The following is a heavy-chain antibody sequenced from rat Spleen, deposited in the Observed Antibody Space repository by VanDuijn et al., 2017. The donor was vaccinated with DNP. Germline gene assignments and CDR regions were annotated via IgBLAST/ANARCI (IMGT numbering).Heavy chain of an antibody. V-gene: IGHV5-31*01. CDR1: GFTFNKYW. Sequence: EVQLVESGGDLVQPGRSLKLSCVASGFTFNKYWMAWIRQVPGKGLEWVAAITGSGGNTYYPDSVKGRFSISRDNAKSTLYLQRDSLRSEDTATYYCTRHDYVYYGLLPSYYFDYWGQGTLVTVSS. CDR2: ITGSGGNT. J-gene: IGHJ3*01. CDR3: TRHDYVYYGLLPSYYFDY. D-gene: IGHD1-6*01.